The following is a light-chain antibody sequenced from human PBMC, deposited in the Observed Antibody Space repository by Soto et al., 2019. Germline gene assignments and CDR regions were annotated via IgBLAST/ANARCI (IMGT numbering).Light chain of an antibody. CDR1: QSVSSY. J-gene: IGKJ4*01. CDR2: DAS. Sequence: EIVLTQSPATLSLSPGEIATLSCSASQSVSSYLACYQQKPGQAPRLLIYDASNRATGIPARFSGSGSGTDFTLTITSLEPEDFAVYYCQHRSNWLAFGGGTKVDIK. CDR3: QHRSNWLA. V-gene: IGKV3-11*01.